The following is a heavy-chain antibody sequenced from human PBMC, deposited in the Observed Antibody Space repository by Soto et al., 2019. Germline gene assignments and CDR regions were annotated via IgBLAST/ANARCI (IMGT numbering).Heavy chain of an antibody. Sequence: QVQLVQSGAGVKKPRFSVKVSCKASGGTFSSYVISSVRQAPGQGLEWMGGIIPIFGTANYAQKFQGRVTINADDSTSTADMERISLRSYDTDLYYCARDRTHLLCAWYSLSSHNWSDPWGQGTLVTVSS. J-gene: IGHJ5*02. D-gene: IGHD2-2*01. CDR1: GGTFSSYV. V-gene: IGHV1-69*01. CDR2: IIPIFGTA. CDR3: ARDRTHLLCAWYSLSSHNWSDP.